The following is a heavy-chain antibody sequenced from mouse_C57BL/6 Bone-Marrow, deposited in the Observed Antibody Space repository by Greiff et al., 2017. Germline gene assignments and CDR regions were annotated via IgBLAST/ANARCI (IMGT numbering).Heavy chain of an antibody. CDR2: IDPENGDT. D-gene: IGHD3-2*02. CDR1: GFNIKDDY. Sequence: EVQLQQSGAELVRPGASVKLSCTASGFNIKDDYMHWVKQRPEQGLEWIGWIDPENGDTEYASKFQGKATITADTSSNTAYLQLSSLTSEDTAVYYCTTKATRGFDYWGQGTTLTVSS. J-gene: IGHJ2*01. CDR3: TTKATRGFDY. V-gene: IGHV14-4*01.